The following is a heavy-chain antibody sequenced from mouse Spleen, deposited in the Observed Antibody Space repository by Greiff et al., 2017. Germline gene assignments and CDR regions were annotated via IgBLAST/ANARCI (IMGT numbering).Heavy chain of an antibody. D-gene: IGHD2-12*01. Sequence: EVQLQQSGPVLVKPGASVKMSCKASGYTFTDYYMNWVKQSHGKSLEWIGVINPYNGGTSYNQKFKGKATLTVDKSSSTAYMELNSLTSEDSAVYYCASELPPFAYWGQGTLVTVSA. J-gene: IGHJ3*01. CDR1: GYTFTDYY. CDR3: ASELPPFAY. CDR2: INPYNGGT. V-gene: IGHV1-19*01.